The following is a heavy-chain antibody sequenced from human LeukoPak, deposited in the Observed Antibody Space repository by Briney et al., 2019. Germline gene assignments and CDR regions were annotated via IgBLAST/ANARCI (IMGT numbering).Heavy chain of an antibody. V-gene: IGHV3-49*04. CDR1: GFTFGDYA. Sequence: GGSLRLSCTASGFTFGDYALTWVRQAPGKGLEWVAYIRSTSYGGTPEHAASVKSRFTISRDDSKGVAYLQMSSLKSEDTGLYYCARDPQADYYFDLWGRGTLVTVSS. D-gene: IGHD4-11*01. CDR3: ARDPQADYYFDL. J-gene: IGHJ2*01. CDR2: IRSTSYGGTP.